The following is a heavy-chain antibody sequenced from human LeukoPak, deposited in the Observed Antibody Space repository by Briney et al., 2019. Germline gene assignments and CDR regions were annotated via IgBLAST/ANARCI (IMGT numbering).Heavy chain of an antibody. Sequence: SVKVSCKASGGTFRSYAIRWVRQAPGQGLEWMGGIIPIFGTANYAQRFQGRVTITADESTSTAYMELSSLRSEDTAVYYCARDNSVGSWDYWGQGTLVTVSS. D-gene: IGHD4-23*01. CDR1: GGTFRSYA. CDR2: IIPIFGTA. CDR3: ARDNSVGSWDY. V-gene: IGHV1-69*13. J-gene: IGHJ4*02.